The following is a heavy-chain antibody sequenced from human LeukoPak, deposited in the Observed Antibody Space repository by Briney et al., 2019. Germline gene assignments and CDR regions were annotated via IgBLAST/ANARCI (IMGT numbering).Heavy chain of an antibody. V-gene: IGHV3-64D*09. Sequence: GGSLRLSCSASGFTFSSYAMHWVRQAPGTGLEYVSAISSNGGSTYYADSVKDRFTISRDNSKNTLYLQMISLRAEDTAVYYCVKGREYDILTGYFDYWGRGTLVTVSP. J-gene: IGHJ4*02. CDR1: GFTFSSYA. CDR3: VKGREYDILTGYFDY. D-gene: IGHD3-9*01. CDR2: ISSNGGST.